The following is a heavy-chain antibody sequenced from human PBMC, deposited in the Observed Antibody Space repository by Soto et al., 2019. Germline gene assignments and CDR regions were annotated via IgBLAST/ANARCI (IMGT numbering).Heavy chain of an antibody. Sequence: GGSLRLSCSGSGFTVSSFGMHWVRQAPGKGLEHVSTLSSNGIGTYYADSVKGRFTFSRDTSKNTLYLQMSSLRTEDTAVYYCVKDMGQAAVGIRYPYGLDVWGLGTTVNVS. V-gene: IGHV3-64D*06. D-gene: IGHD6-13*01. CDR3: VKDMGQAAVGIRYPYGLDV. CDR2: LSSNGIGT. J-gene: IGHJ6*02. CDR1: GFTVSSFG.